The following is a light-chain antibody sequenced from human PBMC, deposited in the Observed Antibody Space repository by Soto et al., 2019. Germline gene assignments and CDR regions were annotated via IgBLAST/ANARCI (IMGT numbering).Light chain of an antibody. CDR1: QSITNR. V-gene: IGKV1-5*01. J-gene: IGKJ1*01. Sequence: DIKMTPSPSTLSASVGDRVTITCRASQSITNRLAWYQQKPGKAPKVLIYDASSLESGAPSRFSGSGSGTEFILTISSLQPDDFATYCCQHYGGMWAFGQGTKVDIK. CDR2: DAS. CDR3: QHYGGMWA.